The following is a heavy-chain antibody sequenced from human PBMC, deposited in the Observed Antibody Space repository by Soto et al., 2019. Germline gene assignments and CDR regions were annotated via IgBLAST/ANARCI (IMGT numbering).Heavy chain of an antibody. CDR3: ASPCVSANRTTTVYYYYYGMDV. CDR1: GYTFTSYY. J-gene: IGHJ6*02. D-gene: IGHD4-17*01. CDR2: INPSGGST. Sequence: GASVKVSCKASGYTFTSYYMHWVRQAPGQGLEWMGIINPSGGSTSYAQKFQGRVTMTRDTSTSTVYMELSSLRSEDTAVYYCASPCVSANRTTTVYYYYYGMDVWGQGTTVTVSS. V-gene: IGHV1-46*01.